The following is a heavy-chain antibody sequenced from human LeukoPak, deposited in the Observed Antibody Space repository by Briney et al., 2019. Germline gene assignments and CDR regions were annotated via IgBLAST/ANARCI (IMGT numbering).Heavy chain of an antibody. CDR3: AKSSGYSYGSGYSFDY. CDR2: ISGSGGST. D-gene: IGHD5-18*01. V-gene: IGHV3-23*01. Sequence: GGSLRLPCAASGFTFSSYAMSWVRQAPGKGLEWVSAISGSGGSTYYADSVKGRFTISRDNSKNTLYLQMNSLRAEDTAVYYCAKSSGYSYGSGYSFDYWGQGTLVTVSS. J-gene: IGHJ4*02. CDR1: GFTFSSYA.